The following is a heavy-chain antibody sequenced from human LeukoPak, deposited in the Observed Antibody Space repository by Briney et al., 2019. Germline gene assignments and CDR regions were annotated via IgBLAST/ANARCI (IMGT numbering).Heavy chain of an antibody. CDR2: INHSGST. J-gene: IGHJ2*01. V-gene: IGHV4-34*01. Sequence: SETLSLTCAVYGGSFSGYYWSWIRQPPGKGLEWIGEINHSGSTNYNPSLKSRVTISVDTSKNQFSLKLSSVTAADTAVYYCARDGYDILTGSRYFDLWGRGTLVTVSS. D-gene: IGHD3-9*01. CDR1: GGSFSGYY. CDR3: ARDGYDILTGSRYFDL.